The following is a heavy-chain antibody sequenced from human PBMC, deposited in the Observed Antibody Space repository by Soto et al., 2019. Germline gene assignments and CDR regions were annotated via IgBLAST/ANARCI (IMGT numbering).Heavy chain of an antibody. J-gene: IGHJ4*02. CDR2: ISAYNGNT. Sequence: QIQLVQSGAEVKKPGASVKVSCKASGYTFSSYHITWVRQAPGQGLEWMGWISAYNGNTNYAQNLQGRITMTTDPSTSTAYMELRSLRSDDTAVYYCARDLPPVDYWGQGTLVTVSS. CDR1: GYTFSSYH. V-gene: IGHV1-18*01. CDR3: ARDLPPVDY.